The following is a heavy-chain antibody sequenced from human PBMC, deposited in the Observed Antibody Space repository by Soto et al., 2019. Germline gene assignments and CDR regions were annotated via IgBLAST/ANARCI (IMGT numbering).Heavy chain of an antibody. J-gene: IGHJ6*02. CDR1: GGTFTSYT. D-gene: IGHD1-26*01. V-gene: IGHV1-69*02. CDR2: IIPILGIA. Sequence: GASVKVSCEASGGTFTSYTISWVRQAPGQGLEWMGRIIPILGIANYAQKFQGRVTITADESTSTAYMELSSLRSEDTAVYYCVSRRFIVGVNGYYYYGMDVWGQGTTVTVSS. CDR3: VSRRFIVGVNGYYYYGMDV.